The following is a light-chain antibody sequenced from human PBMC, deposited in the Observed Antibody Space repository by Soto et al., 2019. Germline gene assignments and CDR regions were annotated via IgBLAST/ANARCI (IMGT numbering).Light chain of an antibody. CDR1: QSVSSY. Sequence: EIVLTQSPATLSLSPGERATLSCRASQSVSSYLAWYQQKPGQAPRLLIYDASNRATGIPARFRGSGSGTDFTLTISSLEPEDFAVYYCQQRSNWNPWTFGQGTKVEIK. CDR3: QQRSNWNPWT. V-gene: IGKV3-11*01. CDR2: DAS. J-gene: IGKJ1*01.